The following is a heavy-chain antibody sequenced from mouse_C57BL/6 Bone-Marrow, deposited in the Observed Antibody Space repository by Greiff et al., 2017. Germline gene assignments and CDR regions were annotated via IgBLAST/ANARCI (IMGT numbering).Heavy chain of an antibody. CDR3: ARDGIYYYGPFAY. J-gene: IGHJ3*01. CDR1: GYSITSGYY. Sequence: EVKLMESGPGLVKPSQSLSLTCSVTGYSITSGYYWNWIRQFPGNKLEWMGYISYDGSNNYNPSLKNRISITRDTSKNQFFLKLNSVTTEDTATYYCARDGIYYYGPFAYWGQGTLVTVSA. D-gene: IGHD1-1*01. CDR2: ISYDGSN. V-gene: IGHV3-6*01.